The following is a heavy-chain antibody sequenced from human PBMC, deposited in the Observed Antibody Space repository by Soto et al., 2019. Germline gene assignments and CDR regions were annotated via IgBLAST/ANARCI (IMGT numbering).Heavy chain of an antibody. J-gene: IGHJ4*02. CDR3: ARVLLPRIAAAGSFDY. CDR1: GFTFSSYA. V-gene: IGHV3-30-3*01. CDR2: ISYDGSNK. Sequence: QVQLVESGGGVVQPGRSLRLSCAASGFTFSSYAMHWVRQAPGKGLEWVAVISYDGSNKYYADSVKGRFTISRDNSKNTLYLQMNSLRAEDTAVYYCARVLLPRIAAAGSFDYWGQGTLVTVSS. D-gene: IGHD6-13*01.